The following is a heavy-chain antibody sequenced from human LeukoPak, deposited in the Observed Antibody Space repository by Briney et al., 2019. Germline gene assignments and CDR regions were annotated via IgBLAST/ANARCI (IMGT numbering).Heavy chain of an antibody. V-gene: IGHV3-15*01. J-gene: IGHJ4*02. CDR2: IKSKTDGGTT. Sequence: SGGSLRLSCAASGFTFSNAWMSWVRQAPGKGLEWVGRIKSKTDGGTTDYAAPVKGRFTISRDDSKNTLYLQMNSLKTEDTAVYYCTTDLVVTAMEVYWGQGTLVTVSS. CDR1: GFTFSNAW. D-gene: IGHD2-21*02. CDR3: TTDLVVTAMEVY.